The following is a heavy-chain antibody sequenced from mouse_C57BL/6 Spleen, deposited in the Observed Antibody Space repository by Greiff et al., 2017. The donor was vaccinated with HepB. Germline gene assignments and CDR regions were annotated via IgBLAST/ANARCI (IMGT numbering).Heavy chain of an antibody. CDR2: ISYDGSN. Sequence: DVQLQESGPGLVKPSQSLSLTCSVTGYSITSGYYWNWIRQFPGNKLEWMGYISYDGSNNYNPSLKNRISITRDTSKNQFFLKLNSVTTEDTATYYCAREGGSSYGFDYWGQGTTLTVSS. CDR3: AREGGSSYGFDY. D-gene: IGHD1-1*01. CDR1: GYSITSGYY. V-gene: IGHV3-6*01. J-gene: IGHJ2*01.